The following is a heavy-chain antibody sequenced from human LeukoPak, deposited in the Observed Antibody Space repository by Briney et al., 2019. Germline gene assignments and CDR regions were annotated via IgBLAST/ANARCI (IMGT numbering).Heavy chain of an antibody. CDR2: IWYGGSYK. J-gene: IGHJ4*02. V-gene: IGHV3-33*08. CDR1: GFTFRSYG. Sequence: PGGSLRLSCAASGFTFRSYGMHWVRQAPGKGLEWVAVIWYGGSYKYYADSVKGRFTISRDNSKNTVDLQMDSLRAEDTAMYYCARGGEYFDSNDYIKTFDYWGQGTLVTVSS. CDR3: ARGGEYFDSNDYIKTFDY. D-gene: IGHD3-22*01.